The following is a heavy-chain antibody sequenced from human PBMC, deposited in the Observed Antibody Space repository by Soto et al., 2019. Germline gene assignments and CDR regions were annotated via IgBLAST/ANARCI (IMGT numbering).Heavy chain of an antibody. D-gene: IGHD5-12*01. V-gene: IGHV4-34*01. CDR1: GGSFSGYY. Sequence: SETLSLTCAVYGGSFSGYYWSWIRQPPGKGLEWIGEINHSGSTNYNPSLKSRVTISVDTSKNQFSLKLSSVTAADTAVYYCVFFHGYGYYYYSMFVWAQVITVTVS. J-gene: IGHJ6*02. CDR3: VFFHGYGYYYYSMFV. CDR2: INHSGST.